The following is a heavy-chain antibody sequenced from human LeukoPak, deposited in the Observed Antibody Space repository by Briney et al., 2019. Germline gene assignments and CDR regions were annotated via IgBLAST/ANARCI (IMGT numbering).Heavy chain of an antibody. Sequence: SETLSLTCTVSGGSISSYYWSWIRQPPGKGLEWIGYIYYSGSTNYNPSLKSRVTISVDTSKNQFSLKLSSVTAADTAVYYCARVTYSRSSMSLDAFDIWGQGTMVTVSS. CDR1: GGSISSYY. CDR3: ARVTYSRSSMSLDAFDI. D-gene: IGHD6-6*01. CDR2: IYYSGST. V-gene: IGHV4-59*12. J-gene: IGHJ3*02.